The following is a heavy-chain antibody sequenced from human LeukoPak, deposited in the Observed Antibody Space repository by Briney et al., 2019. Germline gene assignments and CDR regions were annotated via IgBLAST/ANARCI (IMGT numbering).Heavy chain of an antibody. CDR1: GGSISSGAYY. Sequence: PSQTLSLTCTVSGGSISSGAYYWSWIRQHPGKGLEWIGYIYYSGSTYYNPSLKSRVTISVDTSKNQFSLKLSSVTAADTAVYFCARGEGTNYDILTGYYIPSAFFDYWGQGTLVTVSS. D-gene: IGHD3-9*01. CDR2: IYYSGST. CDR3: ARGEGTNYDILTGYYIPSAFFDY. J-gene: IGHJ4*02. V-gene: IGHV4-31*03.